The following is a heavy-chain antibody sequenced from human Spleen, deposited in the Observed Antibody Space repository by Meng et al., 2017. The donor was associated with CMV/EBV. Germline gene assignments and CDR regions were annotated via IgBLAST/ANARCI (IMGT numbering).Heavy chain of an antibody. CDR1: GFTFSSYD. CDR3: VKGWQNLGDY. CDR2: ISGSGGST. Sequence: GESLKISCAASGFTFSSYDMSWVRQAPGKGLEWVSSISGSGGSTYSADSVKGRLTISRDNSESTLYLQMNSLTAKDTAIYYCVKGWQNLGDYWGQGTLVTVSS. D-gene: IGHD7-27*01. V-gene: IGHV3-23*01. J-gene: IGHJ4*02.